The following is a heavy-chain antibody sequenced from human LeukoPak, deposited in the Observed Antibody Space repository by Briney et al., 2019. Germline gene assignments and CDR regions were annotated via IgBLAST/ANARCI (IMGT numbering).Heavy chain of an antibody. CDR3: AKATRAAAAGGYFDY. CDR1: GFTFDDYA. D-gene: IGHD6-13*01. V-gene: IGHV3-9*01. CDR2: ISWNSGSI. J-gene: IGHJ4*02. Sequence: PGESLRLSCAASGFTFDDYAMHWVRQAPGKGLEWVSGISWNSGSIGYADSVKGRFTISRDNAKNSLYLQMNSLRAEDTALYYCAKATRAAAAGGYFDYWGQGTLVTVSS.